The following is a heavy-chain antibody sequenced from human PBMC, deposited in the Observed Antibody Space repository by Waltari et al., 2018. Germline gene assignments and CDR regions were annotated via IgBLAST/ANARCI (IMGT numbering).Heavy chain of an antibody. Sequence: QVQLQQSGPGLVKPSQTLSLTCAISGDSVSSNGVAWNWIWQSPSRGLEWLGRTYYRSKWDSEYAGSVSSRITINPDTSKNQFSLQLNSVIPEDTAVYYCARHEAYTTRDYWGQGTLVTVSS. CDR1: GDSVSSNGVA. D-gene: IGHD2-21*01. J-gene: IGHJ4*02. V-gene: IGHV6-1*01. CDR3: ARHEAYTTRDY. CDR2: TYYRSKWDS.